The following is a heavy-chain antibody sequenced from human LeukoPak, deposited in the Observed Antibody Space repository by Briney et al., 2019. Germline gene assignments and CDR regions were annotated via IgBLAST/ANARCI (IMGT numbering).Heavy chain of an antibody. J-gene: IGHJ3*02. CDR1: GGSISSYY. Sequence: SETVSLTCTVSGGSISSYYWSWIRQPAGKGLEWIGRIYTSGSTNYNPSLKSRVTMSVDTSKNQFSLKLSSVTAADTAVYYCARSDIAYYYDSSGYAFDIWGQGTMVTVSS. D-gene: IGHD3-22*01. CDR3: ARSDIAYYYDSSGYAFDI. V-gene: IGHV4-4*07. CDR2: IYTSGST.